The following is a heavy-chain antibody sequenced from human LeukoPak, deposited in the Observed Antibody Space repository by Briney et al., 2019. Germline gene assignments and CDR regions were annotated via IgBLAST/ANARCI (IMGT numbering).Heavy chain of an antibody. CDR1: GLTFSNAW. Sequence: PGGSLRLSCVGWGLTFSNAWMRWMRQAPGKGRQWVGHIKSKTDDGTTEYAARVKHRFTTSRNDSKNTLYLQMNSLKNDDAARYYWTALGAASEYWRQGALVSDCS. V-gene: IGHV3-15*01. CDR3: TALGAASEY. D-gene: IGHD1-26*01. CDR2: IKSKTDDGTT. J-gene: IGHJ4*02.